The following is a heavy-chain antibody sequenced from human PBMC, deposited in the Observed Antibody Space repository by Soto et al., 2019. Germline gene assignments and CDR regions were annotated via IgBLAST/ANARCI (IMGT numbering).Heavy chain of an antibody. Sequence: PGGSLRLSCAASGVTFCSYSMNWVRQAPGKGLEWVSSISSSSSYIYYADSVKGRFTISRDNAKNSLYLQMNSLRAEDTAVYYCARGKYSSGWYRYYFDYWGQGTLVTVSS. J-gene: IGHJ4*02. V-gene: IGHV3-21*01. D-gene: IGHD6-19*01. CDR2: ISSSSSYI. CDR3: ARGKYSSGWYRYYFDY. CDR1: GVTFCSYS.